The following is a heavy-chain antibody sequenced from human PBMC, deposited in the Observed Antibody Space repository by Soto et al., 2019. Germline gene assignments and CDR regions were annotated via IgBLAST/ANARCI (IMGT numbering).Heavy chain of an antibody. CDR3: ARGDRGAFDL. V-gene: IGHV3-74*01. CDR1: GFTFTSFG. D-gene: IGHD2-21*02. Sequence: GSLRLSCAASGFTFTSFGIHWVRQAPGQGLVWVSRIHSDGSSTTYADSVKGRFTISRDNAKNTLYLQMNSLRAEDTAVYYCARGDRGAFDLWGQGTMVTVSS. J-gene: IGHJ3*01. CDR2: IHSDGSST.